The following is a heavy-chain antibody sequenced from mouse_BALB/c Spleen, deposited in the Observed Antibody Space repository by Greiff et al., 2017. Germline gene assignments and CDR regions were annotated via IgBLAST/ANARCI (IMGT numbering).Heavy chain of an antibody. CDR1: GYTFTSYW. Sequence: VQRVESGAELARPGASVKLSCKASGYTFTSYWMQWVKQRPGQGLEWIGAIYPGDGDTRYTQKFKGKATLTADKSSSTAYMQLSSLASEDSAVYYCARWAVSTHDYWGQGTTLTVSS. CDR3: ARWAVSTHDY. D-gene: IGHD1-1*01. CDR2: IYPGDGDT. V-gene: IGHV1-87*01. J-gene: IGHJ2*01.